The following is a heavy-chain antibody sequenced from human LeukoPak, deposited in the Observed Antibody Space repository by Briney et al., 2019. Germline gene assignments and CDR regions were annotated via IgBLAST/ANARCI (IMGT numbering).Heavy chain of an antibody. CDR3: ARAPSEIGGYYPEYFRH. D-gene: IGHD3-22*01. CDR2: INTDGTVT. CDR1: GFTFSKYW. Sequence: GGSLRLSCAASGFTFSKYWMLWVRQAPGKGLESVSRINTDGTVTTYADSVKGRFTVSRDNADNTMFLQMNSVRDEDTGVYYCARAPSEIGGYYPEYFRHWGQGTLVIVSS. V-gene: IGHV3-74*01. J-gene: IGHJ1*01.